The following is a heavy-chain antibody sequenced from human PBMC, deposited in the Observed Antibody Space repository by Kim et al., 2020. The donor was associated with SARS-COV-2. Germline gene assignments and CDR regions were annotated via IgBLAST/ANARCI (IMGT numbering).Heavy chain of an antibody. Sequence: GESLKISCKGSGYIFTSYWIGWVRQMPGKGLEWMGIIYPGDSDTRYSPSFQGQVTISADKSISTAYLQWSSLKASDTAMYYCARRLGYYDSSGYLPFDYWGQGTLVSVSS. J-gene: IGHJ4*02. V-gene: IGHV5-51*01. CDR3: ARRLGYYDSSGYLPFDY. D-gene: IGHD3-22*01. CDR1: GYIFTSYW. CDR2: IYPGDSDT.